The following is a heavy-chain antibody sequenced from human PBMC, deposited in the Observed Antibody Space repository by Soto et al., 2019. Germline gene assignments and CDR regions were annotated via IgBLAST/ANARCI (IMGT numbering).Heavy chain of an antibody. D-gene: IGHD2-15*01. CDR3: ARVEGGSSLALVTYYYYMDV. Sequence: GGSLRLSCAASGFTFSSYSMSWVRQAPGKGLEWVSYISSSSSTIYYADSVKGRFTISRDNAKNSLYLQMNSLRAEDTAVYYCARVEGGSSLALVTYYYYMDVWGKGTTVTVSS. V-gene: IGHV3-48*01. CDR1: GFTFSSYS. J-gene: IGHJ6*03. CDR2: ISSSSSTI.